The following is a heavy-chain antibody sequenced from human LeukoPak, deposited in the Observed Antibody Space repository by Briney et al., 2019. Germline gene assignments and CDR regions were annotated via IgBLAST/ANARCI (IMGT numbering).Heavy chain of an antibody. Sequence: SQTLSLTCTVSADSISRGSYYWTWIRQPAGKGLEGIVHIYTSGSTNYTPYLKSRVTISVDTSKNPFSLKLSSVTAEDTAVYYCAREFSYWGQGTLVTISS. CDR2: IYTSGST. V-gene: IGHV4-61*09. J-gene: IGHJ4*02. CDR3: AREFSY. CDR1: ADSISRGSYY.